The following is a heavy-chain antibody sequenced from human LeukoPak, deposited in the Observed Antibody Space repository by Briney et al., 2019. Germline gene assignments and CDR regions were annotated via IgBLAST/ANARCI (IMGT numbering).Heavy chain of an antibody. Sequence: PGRSLRLSCAASGFTFSSYAMHWVRQAPGKGLEWVAVISYDGSNKYYADSVKGRFTISRDNSKNTLYLQMDSLKAEDTAIYYCAKEDAYSSSNPDYWGQGTLVTVSS. J-gene: IGHJ4*02. CDR2: ISYDGSNK. D-gene: IGHD2-2*01. CDR1: GFTFSSYA. CDR3: AKEDAYSSSNPDY. V-gene: IGHV3-30*04.